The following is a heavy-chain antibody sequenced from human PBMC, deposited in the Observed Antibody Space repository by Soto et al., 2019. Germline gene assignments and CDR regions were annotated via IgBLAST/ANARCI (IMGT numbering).Heavy chain of an antibody. V-gene: IGHV3-30-3*01. J-gene: IGHJ6*02. CDR1: GFTFSSYA. CDR2: ISYDGSNK. Sequence: QVQLVESGGGVVQPGRSLRLSCAASGFTFSSYAMHWVRQAPGKGLEWVAVISYDGSNKYYADSVKGRFTISRDNSKNTLYLQMNSLRAEDTAVYYCAREAPDYNLFPGMDVWGQGTTVTVSS. CDR3: AREAPDYNLFPGMDV. D-gene: IGHD4-4*01.